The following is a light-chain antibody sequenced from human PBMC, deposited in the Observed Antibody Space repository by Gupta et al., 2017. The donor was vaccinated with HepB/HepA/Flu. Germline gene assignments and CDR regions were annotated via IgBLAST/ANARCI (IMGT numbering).Light chain of an antibody. J-gene: IGLJ1*01. V-gene: IGLV3-19*01. Sequence: SSELTQDPAVSVALGQTVRITCQGDSLRNYYTSWYQQKPGQAPVFVIYGKNNRPSGIPDRFSASSSGNTASLTITGAQAEDEADYYCNSRDTSGNHEVFGTGTKVTVL. CDR3: NSRDTSGNHEV. CDR2: GKN. CDR1: SLRNYY.